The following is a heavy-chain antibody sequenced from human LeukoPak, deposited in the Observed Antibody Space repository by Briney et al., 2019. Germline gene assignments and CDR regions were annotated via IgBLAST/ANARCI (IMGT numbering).Heavy chain of an antibody. CDR3: VRVKGTYFDY. CDR1: GFPLSRYS. V-gene: IGHV3-48*01. J-gene: IGHJ4*02. CDR2: ISPSSGNI. Sequence: PGGSLRLSCVASGFPLSRYSINWIRQAPGKGLEWVSYISPSSGNIYYLDSVQGRFTVSRDNDRNSLFLQIDSPTAEDTAVYFCVRVKGTYFDYWGQGALVTVSP. D-gene: IGHD1-1*01.